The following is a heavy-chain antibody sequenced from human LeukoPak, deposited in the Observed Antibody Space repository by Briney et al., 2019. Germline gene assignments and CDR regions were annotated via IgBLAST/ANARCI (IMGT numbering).Heavy chain of an antibody. Sequence: GGSLRLSCAASGFIFSGYGMHWVRQAPGKGLEWVAFIRYDGSNKYYADSVKGRFTISRDNSKNTLYLQMNSLRAEDTAVYYCAKDRSGSYSQGLDYWGQGTLVTVSS. D-gene: IGHD1-26*01. CDR3: AKDRSGSYSQGLDY. CDR1: GFIFSGYG. J-gene: IGHJ4*02. V-gene: IGHV3-30*02. CDR2: IRYDGSNK.